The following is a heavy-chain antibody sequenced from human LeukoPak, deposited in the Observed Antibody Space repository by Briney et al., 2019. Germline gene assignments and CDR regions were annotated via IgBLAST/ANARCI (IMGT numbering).Heavy chain of an antibody. CDR2: ISGSGVST. CDR3: ARLRGAPTRDYFDY. Sequence: GGSLRLSCAASGFTFSSYAMSWVRRAPGKGLEWVSAISGSGVSTYYADSVKGRFTISRDNSKNTLYLQMNSLRAEDTAVYYCARLRGAPTRDYFDYWGQGTLVTVSP. J-gene: IGHJ4*02. CDR1: GFTFSSYA. V-gene: IGHV3-23*01. D-gene: IGHD1-26*01.